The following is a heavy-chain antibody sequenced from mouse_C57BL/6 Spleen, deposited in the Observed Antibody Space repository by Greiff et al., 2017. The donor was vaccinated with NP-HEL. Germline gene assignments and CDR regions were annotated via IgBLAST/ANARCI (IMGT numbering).Heavy chain of an antibody. CDR2: LWWDDDK. V-gene: IGHV8-8*01. CDR1: GFSLSTFGMG. CDR3: ARMAEAVYYAMDY. D-gene: IGHD3-3*01. J-gene: IGHJ4*01. Sequence: QVTLQVSGPGILQPSQTLSLSCSFSGFSLSTFGMGVGWLRQPSGKGLEWLAHLWWDDDKYYNPALKSRLTISKDTSKTQVFLKIANVDTADTATYYCARMAEAVYYAMDYWGQGTSVTVSS.